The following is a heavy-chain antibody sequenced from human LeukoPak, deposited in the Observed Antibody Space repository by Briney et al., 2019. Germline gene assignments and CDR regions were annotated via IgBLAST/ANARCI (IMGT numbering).Heavy chain of an antibody. CDR1: GFTFSSYE. Sequence: PGGSLRLSCAASGFTFSSYEMNWVRQAPGKGLEWVSSISSSSSYIYYADSVKGRFTISRDNAKNSLYLQMNSLRAEDTAVYYCARAEYYYGDDAFDIWGQGTMVTVSS. CDR3: ARAEYYYGDDAFDI. D-gene: IGHD3-10*01. V-gene: IGHV3-21*01. J-gene: IGHJ3*02. CDR2: ISSSSSYI.